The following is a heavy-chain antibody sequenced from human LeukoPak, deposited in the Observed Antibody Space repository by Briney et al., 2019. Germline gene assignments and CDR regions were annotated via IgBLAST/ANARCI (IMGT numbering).Heavy chain of an antibody. D-gene: IGHD3-22*01. CDR3: ARLANYYDSSGYPNWFDP. J-gene: IGHJ5*02. CDR2: MYYSGST. V-gene: IGHV4-39*01. CDR1: GGSISSSSYY. Sequence: SETLSLTCTVSGGSISSSSYYWGWIRQPPGKGLEWIGSMYYSGSTYYNPSLKSRVTISVDTSKNQFSLKLSSVTAADTAVYYCARLANYYDSSGYPNWFDPWGQGTLVTVSS.